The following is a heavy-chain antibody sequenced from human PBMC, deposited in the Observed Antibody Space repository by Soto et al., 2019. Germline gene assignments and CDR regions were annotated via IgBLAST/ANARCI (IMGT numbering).Heavy chain of an antibody. CDR1: GYTFTSYG. J-gene: IGHJ6*02. CDR3: ARDNWGGGSWYKPEHYSGMDV. Sequence: QVQLVQSGAEVKKPGASVKVSCKASGYTFTSYGISWVRQAPGQGLEWMGWISAYNGNTNYAQKLQGRVTMTTDTSTSTAYMELRSLRSDDTAVYYCARDNWGGGSWYKPEHYSGMDVWGQGTTVTVSS. V-gene: IGHV1-18*01. D-gene: IGHD6-13*01. CDR2: ISAYNGNT.